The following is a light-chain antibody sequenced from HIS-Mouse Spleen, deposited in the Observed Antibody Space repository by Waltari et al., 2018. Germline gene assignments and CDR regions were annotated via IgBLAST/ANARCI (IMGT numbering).Light chain of an antibody. J-gene: IGLJ2*01. CDR1: ALPKKY. Sequence: SYALPQPPSVSVSPGQTARITCSGDALPKKYAYWYPQKSGQAPVLVIYEDSKRPSGIPERFSGSSSGTMATLTISGAQVEDEADYYCYSTDSSGNHRVFGGGTKLTVL. V-gene: IGLV3-10*01. CDR2: EDS. CDR3: YSTDSSGNHRV.